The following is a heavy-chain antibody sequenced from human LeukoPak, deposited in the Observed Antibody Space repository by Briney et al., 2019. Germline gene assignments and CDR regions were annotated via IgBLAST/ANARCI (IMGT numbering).Heavy chain of an antibody. CDR2: IVGSSST. Sequence: NPGGSLRLSCAASGFTFSNFAMTWVRQAPGKGLEWVSSIVGSSSTYYADSLKGRFTISRDNAKNSLYLQMNSPRAEDTAVYYCARIGAGSSRDYWGQGTLVTVSS. V-gene: IGHV3-21*01. CDR3: ARIGAGSSRDY. D-gene: IGHD6-13*01. CDR1: GFTFSNFA. J-gene: IGHJ4*02.